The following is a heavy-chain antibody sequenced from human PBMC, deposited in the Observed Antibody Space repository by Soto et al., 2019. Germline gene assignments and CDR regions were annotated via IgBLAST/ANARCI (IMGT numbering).Heavy chain of an antibody. Sequence: QVQLVESGGGVVQPGRSLRLSCAASGFTFSSYGMHWVRQAPGKGLEWVAVIWYDGSNKYYADSVKGRFTISRDNSKNTRNLQMSSRRAEETAVYYCARVPASHCSSTSCYTGGDDYWGQGTLVTVSS. CDR2: IWYDGSNK. CDR1: GFTFSSYG. D-gene: IGHD2-2*02. CDR3: ARVPASHCSSTSCYTGGDDY. J-gene: IGHJ4*02. V-gene: IGHV3-33*01.